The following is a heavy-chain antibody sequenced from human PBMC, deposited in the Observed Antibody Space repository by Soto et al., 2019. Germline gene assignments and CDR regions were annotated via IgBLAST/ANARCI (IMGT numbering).Heavy chain of an antibody. V-gene: IGHV3-30-3*01. CDR2: ISYDGSNK. CDR3: ARTIAVANHYYYYGMDV. Sequence: QVQLVESGGGVGQPGRSLRLSCAASGFTFSSYAMHWVRQAPGKGLEWVAVISYDGSNKYYADSVKGRFTISRDNSKNTLYLQMNSLRAEDTAVYYCARTIAVANHYYYYGMDVWGQGTTVTVSS. CDR1: GFTFSSYA. D-gene: IGHD6-13*01. J-gene: IGHJ6*02.